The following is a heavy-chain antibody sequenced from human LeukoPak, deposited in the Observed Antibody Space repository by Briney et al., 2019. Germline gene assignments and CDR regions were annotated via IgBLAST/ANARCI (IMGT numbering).Heavy chain of an antibody. Sequence: ASVKVSCKASGGTFSSYAISWVRQAPGQVLEWMGGIIPIFGTANYAQKFQGRVTITADKSTSTAYMELSSLRSEDTAVYYCARDPLNSSSWYSWFDPWGQGTLVTVSS. J-gene: IGHJ5*02. CDR2: IIPIFGTA. CDR3: ARDPLNSSSWYSWFDP. D-gene: IGHD6-13*01. CDR1: GGTFSSYA. V-gene: IGHV1-69*06.